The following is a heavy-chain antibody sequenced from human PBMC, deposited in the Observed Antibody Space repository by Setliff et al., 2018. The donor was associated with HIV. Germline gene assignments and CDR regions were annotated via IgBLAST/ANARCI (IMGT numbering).Heavy chain of an antibody. V-gene: IGHV4-59*12. Sequence: PSETLSLTCTVSGGSISTYYWSWIRQPPGKGLEWIGSIYFTGSSDNNPSLKSRVTLSVDTSKNQFSLKLRSVTAADTAVYYCARVVWMAAAGTIDYYYYGMDIWGQGTTVTVSS. D-gene: IGHD6-13*01. J-gene: IGHJ6*02. CDR3: ARVVWMAAAGTIDYYYYGMDI. CDR1: GGSISTYY. CDR2: IYFTGSS.